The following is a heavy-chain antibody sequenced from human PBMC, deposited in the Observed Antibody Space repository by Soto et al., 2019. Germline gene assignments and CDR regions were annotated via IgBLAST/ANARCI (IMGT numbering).Heavy chain of an antibody. CDR1: GGSISIDY. CDR2: IYYSGST. V-gene: IGHV4-59*01. CDR3: ARGYYYYMDV. Sequence: QVQLQESGPGLVKPSETLSLTCTVSGGSISIDYWSWIRQPPGKGLEYIGYIYYSGSTNSNPSLKSRVTISVDTSKNQFSLNLRSVTAADTAVYYCARGYYYYMDVWGKGTTVTVSS. J-gene: IGHJ6*03.